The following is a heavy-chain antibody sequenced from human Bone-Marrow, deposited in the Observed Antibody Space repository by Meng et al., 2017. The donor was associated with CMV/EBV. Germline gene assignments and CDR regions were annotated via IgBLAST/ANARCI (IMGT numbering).Heavy chain of an antibody. CDR3: ARGPSPPPRKSYIVGATHSTVNGMDV. CDR2: IYYSGRT. J-gene: IGHJ6*02. Sequence: SETLSLTCTVSGDSISSSSYYWGWIRQPPGEGLEWIGNIYYSGRTDYNPSLKSRVTISVDTSKNQFSLKLNSVTAADTAVYYCARGPSPPPRKSYIVGATHSTVNGMDVWGQGTTVTVSS. V-gene: IGHV4-39*07. D-gene: IGHD1-26*01. CDR1: GDSISSSSYY.